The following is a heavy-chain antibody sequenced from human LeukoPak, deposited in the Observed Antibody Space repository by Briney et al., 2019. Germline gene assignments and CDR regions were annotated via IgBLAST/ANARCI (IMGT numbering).Heavy chain of an antibody. J-gene: IGHJ4*02. V-gene: IGHV4-34*01. CDR2: SNDSGGT. CDR1: GGTFSGYY. Sequence: SETLSLTCAVYGGTFSGYYWSWIRQPPGKRLEWVGESNDSGGTNYNPSLKSRVTISVDTSKSHFSLKLSSVTAADTAIYYCARLDKGIKAAHFDYWGQGTLVTVSS. CDR3: ARLDKGIKAAHFDY. D-gene: IGHD6-25*01.